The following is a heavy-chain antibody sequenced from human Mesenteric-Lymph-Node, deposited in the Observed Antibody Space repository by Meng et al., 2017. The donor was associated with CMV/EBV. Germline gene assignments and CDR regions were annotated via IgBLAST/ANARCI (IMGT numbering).Heavy chain of an antibody. CDR1: GFTFSSYS. Sequence: GESLKISCAASGFTFSSYSMNWVRQAPGKGLEWVSSISGSSSYIYYADSVKGRFTISRDNAKNTLYLQMNSLRAEDTAVYYCARDQCTSCYRYYYGMDVWGQGTTVTVSS. CDR3: ARDQCTSCYRYYYGMDV. D-gene: IGHD2-2*01. CDR2: ISGSSSYI. J-gene: IGHJ6*02. V-gene: IGHV3-21*01.